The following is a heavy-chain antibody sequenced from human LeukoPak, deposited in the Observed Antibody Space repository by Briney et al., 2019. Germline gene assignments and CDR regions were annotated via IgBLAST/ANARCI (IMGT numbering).Heavy chain of an antibody. CDR1: GYSISSGYY. Sequence: PSETLSLTCAVSGYSISSGYYWGWIRQPPGMGLEWIGSIYHSGSTYYNPSLKSRVTISVDTSKNQFSLKLSSVTAADTAVYYCARVGEVIFDYWGQGTLVTVSS. CDR2: IYHSGST. CDR3: ARVGEVIFDY. J-gene: IGHJ4*02. D-gene: IGHD3-16*01. V-gene: IGHV4-38-2*01.